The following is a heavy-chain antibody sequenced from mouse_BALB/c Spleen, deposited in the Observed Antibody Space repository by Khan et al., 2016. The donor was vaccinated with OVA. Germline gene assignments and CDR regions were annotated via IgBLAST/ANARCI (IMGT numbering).Heavy chain of an antibody. Sequence: VQLKESGPEVVKPGASVKMSCKASGYTFTSYVMHWVKQKPGQGLEWIGNIYPFNDATKFNEKFNGKATLTSDKSSSTAYMELSSLTSEDSAVDYCAPVGAYYVTLVYWGQGTRFTVS. CDR3: APVGAYYVTLVY. CDR2: IYPFNDAT. D-gene: IGHD1-1*01. J-gene: IGHJ3*01. CDR1: GYTFTSYV. V-gene: IGHV1S136*01.